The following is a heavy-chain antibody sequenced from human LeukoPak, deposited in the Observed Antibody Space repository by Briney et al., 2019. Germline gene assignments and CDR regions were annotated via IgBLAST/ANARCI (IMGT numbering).Heavy chain of an antibody. V-gene: IGHV4-34*01. CDR2: INHSGST. Sequence: SETLSLTCAVYGGSFSGYYWSWIRQPPGKGLEWIGEINHSGSTNYNPSLKSRVTISVDTSKNQFSLKLSSVTAADTAVYYCAREGGRYCGGGSCHFDYWGRGILVTVSS. CDR3: AREGGRYCGGGSCHFDY. J-gene: IGHJ4*02. CDR1: GGSFSGYY. D-gene: IGHD2-15*01.